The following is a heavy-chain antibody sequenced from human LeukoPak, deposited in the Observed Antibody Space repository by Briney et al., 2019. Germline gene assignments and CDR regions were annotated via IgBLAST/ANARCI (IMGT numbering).Heavy chain of an antibody. D-gene: IGHD2-2*01. CDR2: IWYDGSNK. Sequence: PGRSLRLSCAASGFTFSSYGMHWVRQAPGKGLEWVAVIWYDGSNKYYADSVKGRFTISRDDSKNTLYLQMNSLRAEDTAVYYCAKDNIHCSSTSCYSGYYAMDVWGKGTTVTVSS. CDR3: AKDNIHCSSTSCYSGYYAMDV. V-gene: IGHV3-33*06. CDR1: GFTFSSYG. J-gene: IGHJ6*04.